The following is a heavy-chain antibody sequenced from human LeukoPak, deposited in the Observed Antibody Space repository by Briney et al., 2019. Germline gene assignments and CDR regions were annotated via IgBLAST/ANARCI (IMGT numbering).Heavy chain of an antibody. Sequence: GGSLRLSCAASGFTFSSCEMHWVRQAPGKGLEWVSYISSSGRTIHYADSVKGRFTMSRDNAKNSLDLQMNSLRAEDTAVYYCAREASPSGYYFDSWGQGTLVSVSS. CDR2: ISSSGRTI. J-gene: IGHJ4*02. V-gene: IGHV3-48*03. CDR1: GFTFSSCE. CDR3: AREASPSGYYFDS. D-gene: IGHD1-14*01.